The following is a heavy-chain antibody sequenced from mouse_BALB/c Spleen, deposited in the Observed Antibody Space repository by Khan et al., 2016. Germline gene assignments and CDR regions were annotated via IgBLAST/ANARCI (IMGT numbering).Heavy chain of an antibody. CDR2: INTYTGEP. CDR1: GYTFTNYG. D-gene: IGHD4-1*01. Sequence: QIQLVQSGPELKKPGETVKISCKASGYTFTNYGMNWVKQAPGTGLKWMGWINTYTGEPTYADDFKGRFAFSLETSAITAYSQINNLTNEDMATYLCAGMGRPRGAWFAYWGQGTLVTVSA. J-gene: IGHJ3*01. CDR3: AGMGRPRGAWFAY. V-gene: IGHV9-1*02.